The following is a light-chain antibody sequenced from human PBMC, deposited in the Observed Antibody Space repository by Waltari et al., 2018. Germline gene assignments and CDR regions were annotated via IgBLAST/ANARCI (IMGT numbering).Light chain of an antibody. Sequence: DIQLTQSPSSLSTSVGDRVTITCQSSQDIRKFLNWYQHKPGKAPKLLIYDASNLQMGVSSRFSGSGSGTEFTFTISSLQPEDIATYFCQQYDSLPLISFGQGTRLEIK. J-gene: IGKJ5*01. V-gene: IGKV1-33*01. CDR1: QDIRKF. CDR3: QQYDSLPLIS. CDR2: DAS.